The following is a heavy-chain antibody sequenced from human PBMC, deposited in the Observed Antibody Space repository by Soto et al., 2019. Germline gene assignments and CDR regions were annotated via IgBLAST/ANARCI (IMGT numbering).Heavy chain of an antibody. D-gene: IGHD3-10*01. CDR2: ISSNGGST. J-gene: IGHJ4*02. CDR1: GFTFSSYA. CDR3: VNSRGDGYNHPGY. Sequence: WGSLRLSCSASGFTFSSYAMHWVRQAPGKGLEYVSAISSNGGSTYYADSVKGRFTISRDNSKNTLYLQMSSLRAEDTAVYYCVNSRGDGYNHPGYWGQGTLVTVSS. V-gene: IGHV3-64D*06.